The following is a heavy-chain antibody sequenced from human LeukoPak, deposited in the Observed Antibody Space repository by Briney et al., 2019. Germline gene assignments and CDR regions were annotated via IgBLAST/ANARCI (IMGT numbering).Heavy chain of an antibody. CDR1: GGSIRSSTYY. CDR3: ASGSSGYDP. V-gene: IGHV4-39*07. Sequence: SETLSLTCIVSGGSIRSSTYYWGWIRQPPGKGLEWIGSMYYTGSTYYSPSLKSRVTISVDTSKNQFSLKLSSVTAADTAVYYCASGSSGYDPWGQGTLVTVSS. J-gene: IGHJ5*02. CDR2: MYYTGST. D-gene: IGHD5-12*01.